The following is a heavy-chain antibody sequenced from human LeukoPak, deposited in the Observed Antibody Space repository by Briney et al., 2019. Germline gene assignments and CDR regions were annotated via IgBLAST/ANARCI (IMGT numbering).Heavy chain of an antibody. Sequence: PGGSLRLSCSASGFIFSTSAMFWVRQAPGKGLAYVSAINSDGGSTYYADSVKGRFTISRDNSKNTLYLEMSSLRPEDTALYYCVKAPGGYFDYWGQGTQVTVSS. J-gene: IGHJ4*02. CDR2: INSDGGST. D-gene: IGHD1-14*01. CDR1: GFIFSTSA. CDR3: VKAPGGYFDY. V-gene: IGHV3-64D*06.